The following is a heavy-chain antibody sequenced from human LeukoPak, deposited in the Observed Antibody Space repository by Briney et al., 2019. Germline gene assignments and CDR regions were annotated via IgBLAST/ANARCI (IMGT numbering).Heavy chain of an antibody. CDR1: GFTFRIFG. Sequence: GGSLRLSCAASGFTFRIFGLNWVRQAPGKGLEWVSCISSSSSYIYYADSVKGRFTISRDNAKNSLYLQMNSLRVEDTAVYYCAGSKSSSARFQLWGQGTLVTVSS. CDR3: AGSKSSSARFQL. CDR2: ISSSSSYI. V-gene: IGHV3-21*01. D-gene: IGHD2-15*01. J-gene: IGHJ1*01.